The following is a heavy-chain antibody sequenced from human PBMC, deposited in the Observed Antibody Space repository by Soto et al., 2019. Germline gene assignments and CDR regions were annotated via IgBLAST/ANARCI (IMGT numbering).Heavy chain of an antibody. CDR2: IYYSGST. CDR1: GGSISSSSYY. D-gene: IGHD6-6*01. V-gene: IGHV4-39*01. Sequence: PSETLSLTCTVSGGSISSSSYYWGWIRQPPGKGLEWIGSIYYSGSTYYNPSLKSRVTIYVDTSKNQFSLKLSSVTAADTAVYYCARSRKYRNSSDRHKRLFDPWGQGTLVTVSS. CDR3: ARSRKYRNSSDRHKRLFDP. J-gene: IGHJ5*02.